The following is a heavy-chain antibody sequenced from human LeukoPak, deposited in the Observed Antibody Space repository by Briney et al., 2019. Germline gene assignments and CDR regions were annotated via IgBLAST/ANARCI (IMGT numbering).Heavy chain of an antibody. V-gene: IGHV3-11*03. J-gene: IGHJ4*02. Sequence: PGVSLRLSCAASGFTFSDYYMSWIRQAPGKGLEWVSYITSSSSCTNYADSVKGRFTISRDNAKNSLYLQMYSLRAEDTAVYSCARVSYYGSGSAYYFDYWGQGTLVTVSS. CDR2: ITSSSSCT. CDR1: GFTFSDYY. D-gene: IGHD3-10*01. CDR3: ARVSYYGSGSAYYFDY.